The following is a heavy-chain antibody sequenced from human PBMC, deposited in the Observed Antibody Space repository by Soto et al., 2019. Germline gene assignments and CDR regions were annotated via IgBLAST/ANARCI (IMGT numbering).Heavy chain of an antibody. CDR2: ISGSGFKK. CDR1: GFIFENFG. Sequence: EVVLLESGGGLEQPGGSLRLSCAASGFIFENFGMSWVRQAPGKGLEWISSISGSGFKKHYADSVKGRFTISRDNSKSTVYLELNNLSAEDTAVYHCAKNQGVELVPLATVDWFDPWGQGSVVTVSS. V-gene: IGHV3-23*01. D-gene: IGHD1-26*01. J-gene: IGHJ5*02. CDR3: AKNQGVELVPLATVDWFDP.